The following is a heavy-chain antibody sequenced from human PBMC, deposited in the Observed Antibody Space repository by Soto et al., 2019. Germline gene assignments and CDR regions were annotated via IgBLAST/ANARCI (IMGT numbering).Heavy chain of an antibody. Sequence: GASVKVSCKASGYSFTSYYMHWVRQAPGQGLEWMEIINPSGGSTSYAQKFQGRVTMTRDTSTSTVYMELSSLRSEDTAVYYCARGIVVVPAANSAMPLMGDYWGQGTLVTVSS. CDR3: ARGIVVVPAANSAMPLMGDY. CDR2: INPSGGST. CDR1: GYSFTSYY. V-gene: IGHV1-46*03. D-gene: IGHD2-2*01. J-gene: IGHJ4*02.